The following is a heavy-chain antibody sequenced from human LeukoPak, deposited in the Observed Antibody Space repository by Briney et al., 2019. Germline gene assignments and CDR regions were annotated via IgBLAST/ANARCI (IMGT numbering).Heavy chain of an antibody. D-gene: IGHD6-19*01. CDR3: ASLAVVAYTGADY. CDR2: IYYSGST. Sequence: PSETLSLTCTVSGGSISSYYWSWIRQPPGKGLEWIGYIYYSGSTNYNPSLKSRVTISVDTSKNQFSLKLSSVTAADTAVYYCASLAVVAYTGADYWGQGTLVTVSS. J-gene: IGHJ4*02. CDR1: GGSISSYY. V-gene: IGHV4-59*01.